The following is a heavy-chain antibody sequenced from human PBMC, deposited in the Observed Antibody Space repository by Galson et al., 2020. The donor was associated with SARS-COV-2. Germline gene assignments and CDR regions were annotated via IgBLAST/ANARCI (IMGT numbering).Heavy chain of an antibody. Sequence: GGSLRLSCAASGFTFSSYAMHWVRQAPGKGLEWVAVISYDGSNKYYADSVKGRFTISRDNSKNTLYLQMNSLRAEDTAVYYCARDGGGYFGYWGQGTLVTVSS. CDR1: GFTFSSYA. CDR2: ISYDGSNK. J-gene: IGHJ4*02. D-gene: IGHD3-10*01. CDR3: ARDGGGYFGY. V-gene: IGHV3-30*04.